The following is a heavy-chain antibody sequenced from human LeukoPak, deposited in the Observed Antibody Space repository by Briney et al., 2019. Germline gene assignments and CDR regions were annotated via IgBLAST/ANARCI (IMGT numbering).Heavy chain of an antibody. CDR1: GFTFDDYG. CDR3: ARDRGGRYMYLQH. J-gene: IGHJ1*01. CDR2: INSNGGSA. V-gene: IGHV3-20*04. Sequence: PGGSLRLSCAASGFTFDDYGMSSVGQAPGKRLQWVSGINSNGGSAGYADSLKSRFSISRGNAKKSLLLQMNSLRAEDTALYYCARDRGGRYMYLQHWGQGNLVTVSS. D-gene: IGHD1-26*01.